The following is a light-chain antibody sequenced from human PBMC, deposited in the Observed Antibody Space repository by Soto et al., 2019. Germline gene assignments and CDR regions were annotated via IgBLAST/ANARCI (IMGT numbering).Light chain of an antibody. CDR1: QSVRYNY. V-gene: IGKV3-20*01. Sequence: EIVLTQSPGTLSLSPGEGATLSCRASQSVRYNYLAWYQQKPGQAPRLLIYGVSTRATGIPDRFSGSGSGTDFTLTIRRLEPEEFAVYYCQQYGSSPITFGQGTRLEIK. J-gene: IGKJ5*01. CDR3: QQYGSSPIT. CDR2: GVS.